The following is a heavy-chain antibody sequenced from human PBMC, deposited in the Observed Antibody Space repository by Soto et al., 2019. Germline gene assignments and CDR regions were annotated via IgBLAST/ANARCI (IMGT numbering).Heavy chain of an antibody. CDR1: GYTFTSYA. J-gene: IGHJ5*02. V-gene: IGHV1-3*01. D-gene: IGHD2-2*01. CDR2: INAGNGNT. CDR3: ARAPPPASFPP. Sequence: KHTRASVKVSCKASGYTFTSYAMHWVRQAPGQRLEWMGWINAGNGNTKYSQKFQGRVTITRDTSASTAYMELSSLRSEDTALYYWARAPPPASFPPWGQGTLVTVSS.